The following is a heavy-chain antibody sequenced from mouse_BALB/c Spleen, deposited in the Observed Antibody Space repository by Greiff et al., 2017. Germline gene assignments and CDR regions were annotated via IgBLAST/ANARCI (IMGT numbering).Heavy chain of an antibody. CDR2: IWAGGST. Sequence: VQLVESGPGLVAPSQSLSITCTVSGFSLTSYGVHWVRQPPGKGLEWLGVIWAGGSTNYNSALMSRLSISKDNSKSQVFLKMNSLQTDDTAMYYCAREGYYGSPWFAYWGQGTLVTVSA. D-gene: IGHD2-1*01. CDR1: GFSLTSYG. J-gene: IGHJ3*01. CDR3: AREGYYGSPWFAY. V-gene: IGHV2-9*02.